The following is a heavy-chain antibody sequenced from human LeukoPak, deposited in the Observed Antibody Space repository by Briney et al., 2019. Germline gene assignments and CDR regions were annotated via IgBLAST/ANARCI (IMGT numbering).Heavy chain of an antibody. V-gene: IGHV1-18*01. D-gene: IGHD3-10*01. CDR2: ISADNVNT. CDR1: GYTFTTYG. CDR3: ARAGDYYGSGSFDFDY. Sequence: ASVTVSCKASGYTFTTYGISWVRQAPGQGLEWMGWISADNVNTNYAQKLQDRVTMSTDTSTSTAYMELRSLRSDDTAVYYCARAGDYYGSGSFDFDYWGQGTLVTVSS. J-gene: IGHJ4*02.